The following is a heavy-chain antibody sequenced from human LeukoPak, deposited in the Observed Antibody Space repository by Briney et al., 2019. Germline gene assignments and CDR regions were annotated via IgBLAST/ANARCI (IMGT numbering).Heavy chain of an antibody. CDR2: IQYDGSNK. Sequence: PGGSLRLSCAASGFTFSSYGTHWVRQAPGKGLEWVAFIQYDGSNKYYADSVKGRFTISRDNAKNSLYLQMNSLRAEDTAVYYCARGQLITMIVVGHYYYYGMDVWGQGTTVTVSS. V-gene: IGHV3-30*02. CDR1: GFTFSSYG. J-gene: IGHJ6*02. D-gene: IGHD3-22*01. CDR3: ARGQLITMIVVGHYYYYGMDV.